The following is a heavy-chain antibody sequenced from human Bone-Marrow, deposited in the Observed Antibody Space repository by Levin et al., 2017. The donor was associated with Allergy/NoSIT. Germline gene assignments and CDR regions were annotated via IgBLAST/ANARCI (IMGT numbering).Heavy chain of an antibody. CDR3: ARDVGDDYNSGANGHGIDV. V-gene: IGHV3-48*03. D-gene: IGHD5-24*01. J-gene: IGHJ6*02. Sequence: GESLKISCVASGFTFSSFEMNWVRQTPGKGLEWLSSISSIGSNKEYAHAVRGRFTISRDNAKKSLFLQMTSLGADDTGLYYCARDVGDDYNSGANGHGIDVWGQGTTVTVSS. CDR1: GFTFSSFE. CDR2: ISSIGSNK.